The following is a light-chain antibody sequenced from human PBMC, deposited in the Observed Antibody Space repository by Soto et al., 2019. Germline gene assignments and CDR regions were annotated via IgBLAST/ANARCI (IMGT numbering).Light chain of an antibody. Sequence: QAVVTQEPSLTVSPGGTVTLTCASSTGAVTSGYYPNWFQQKPGQAPGALIYNTRNKHSWTPARFSGSLLGGKAALTLSGAQPEDEAEFYCLLYYGGAYVFGTGTKVTVL. J-gene: IGLJ1*01. CDR3: LLYYGGAYV. CDR2: NTR. V-gene: IGLV7-43*01. CDR1: TGAVTSGYY.